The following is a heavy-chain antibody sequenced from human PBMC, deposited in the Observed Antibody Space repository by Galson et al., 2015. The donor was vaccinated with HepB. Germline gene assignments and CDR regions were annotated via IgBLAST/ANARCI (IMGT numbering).Heavy chain of an antibody. J-gene: IGHJ5*02. CDR3: ARERAAGGKSYNWFHP. V-gene: IGHV1-69*01. Sequence: SCKASGGTLSGSAISWVRQAPGQEFEWMGGIISLFGRTNYAQKFQGRVTLTADESTGTAYMELGSLRSDDTAMYYCARERAAGGKSYNWFHPWGQGTLVTVSS. CDR1: GGTLSGSA. CDR2: IISLFGRT. D-gene: IGHD6-13*01.